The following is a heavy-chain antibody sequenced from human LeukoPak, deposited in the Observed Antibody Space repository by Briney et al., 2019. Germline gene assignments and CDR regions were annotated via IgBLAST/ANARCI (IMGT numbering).Heavy chain of an antibody. CDR1: GYTLTELS. J-gene: IGHJ1*01. D-gene: IGHD3-10*01. CDR2: FDPEDGET. Sequence: ASVKASCKVSGYTLTELSMHWVRQAPGKGLEWMGGFDPEDGETIYAQKFQGRVTMTEDTSTDTAYMELSSLRSEDTAVYYCATTITMVRGVITIEYFQHWGQGTLVTVSS. CDR3: ATTITMVRGVITIEYFQH. V-gene: IGHV1-24*01.